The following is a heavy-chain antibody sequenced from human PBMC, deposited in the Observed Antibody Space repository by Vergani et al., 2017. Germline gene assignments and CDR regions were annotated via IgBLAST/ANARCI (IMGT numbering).Heavy chain of an antibody. Sequence: QVQLVQSGAEMKKPGSSVKVSCKSSGGTFGSYTFIWVRLAPGQGLDWMGSIVPILDRKEYAQKFQGRVAITADTSTSTVYMELSSLRSEDTAVYYCARDLGRSRVNSHYGMGVWGQGTTVTVSS. J-gene: IGHJ6*02. D-gene: IGHD4-23*01. V-gene: IGHV1-69*08. CDR2: IVPILDRK. CDR1: GGTFGSYT. CDR3: ARDLGRSRVNSHYGMGV.